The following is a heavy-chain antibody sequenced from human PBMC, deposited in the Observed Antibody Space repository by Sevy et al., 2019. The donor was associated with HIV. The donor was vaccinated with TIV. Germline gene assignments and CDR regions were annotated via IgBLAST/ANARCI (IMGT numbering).Heavy chain of an antibody. CDR3: TTDPIIVLLVTDGMDV. CDR1: GFTFYYAW. V-gene: IGHV3-15*01. J-gene: IGHJ6*02. Sequence: GWSLRLSCAASGFTFYYAWMTWVRQAPGKGLEWVGRIKSKADGGTTDYSAPVKGRFIISRDDSKNTLYLQMNSLKTEDTAVYYCTTDPIIVLLVTDGMDVWGQGTTVTVSS. D-gene: IGHD2-8*02. CDR2: IKSKADGGTT.